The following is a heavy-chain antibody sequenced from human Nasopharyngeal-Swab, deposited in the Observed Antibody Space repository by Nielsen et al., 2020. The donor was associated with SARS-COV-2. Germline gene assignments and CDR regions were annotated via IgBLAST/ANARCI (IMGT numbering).Heavy chain of an antibody. Sequence: PGKGPAWIGYIYDRGSTNYNPTLKSRVTISVDTSKNQLSLKLSSETAADTAVYYWARDGYDSSGYYLSAFDIWGQGTMVTVSS. D-gene: IGHD3-22*01. CDR3: ARDGYDSSGYYLSAFDI. V-gene: IGHV4-59*01. J-gene: IGHJ3*02. CDR2: IYDRGST.